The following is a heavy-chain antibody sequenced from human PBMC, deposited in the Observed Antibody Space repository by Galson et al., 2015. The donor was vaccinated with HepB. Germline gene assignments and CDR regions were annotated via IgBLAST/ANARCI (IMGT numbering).Heavy chain of an antibody. CDR1: GFIFDDYG. CDR3: ARVASDYGSGSYKAPPDY. J-gene: IGHJ4*02. D-gene: IGHD3-10*01. Sequence: SLRLSCAASGFIFDDYGMNWVRQAPGKGLEWVSGINKNGATRGYADSVKGRFTISRDNAKNSLYLQMNSLTAGDTALYYCARVASDYGSGSYKAPPDYWGQGTLVTVSS. V-gene: IGHV3-20*04. CDR2: INKNGATR.